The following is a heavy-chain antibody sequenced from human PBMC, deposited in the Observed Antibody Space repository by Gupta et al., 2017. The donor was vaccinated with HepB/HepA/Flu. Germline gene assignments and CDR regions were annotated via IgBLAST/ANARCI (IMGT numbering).Heavy chain of an antibody. D-gene: IGHD3-9*01. CDR2: SKSKTDGGTT. CDR3: TTDLAPRYFESHYYYYGMDV. J-gene: IGHJ6*02. Sequence: EVQLVESGGGLVKPGGSLRLSCAASGFTFGNAWMSWVRQAPGKGLEWVGRSKSKTDGGTTDYAAPVKGRFTISRDDSKNTLYLQMNSLKTEDTALYYCTTDLAPRYFESHYYYYGMDVWGQGTTGTVS. V-gene: IGHV3-15*01. CDR1: GFTFGNAW.